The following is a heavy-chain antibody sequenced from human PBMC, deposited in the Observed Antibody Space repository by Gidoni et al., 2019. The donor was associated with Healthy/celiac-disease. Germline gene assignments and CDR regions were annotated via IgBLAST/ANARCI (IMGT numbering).Heavy chain of an antibody. D-gene: IGHD3-22*01. Sequence: QVHLVQSGAEVKKPGASAKVSCKASGSTFTSCGISWVRQPPGQGLEWMGWISAYNVNTNDAQKLQGRVTMTTDTSTSTAYMELRSLRSDDTAVYYCARDHITRIVVGPEDDAFDIWGQGTMVTVSS. CDR1: GSTFTSCG. CDR3: ARDHITRIVVGPEDDAFDI. CDR2: ISAYNVNT. V-gene: IGHV1-18*01. J-gene: IGHJ3*02.